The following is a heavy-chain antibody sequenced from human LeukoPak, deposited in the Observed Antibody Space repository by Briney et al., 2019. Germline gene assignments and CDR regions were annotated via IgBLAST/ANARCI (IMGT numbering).Heavy chain of an antibody. V-gene: IGHV3-23*01. J-gene: IGHJ4*02. CDR2: ISGDATGT. D-gene: IGHD3-22*01. Sequence: GGSLTLSCAASRFTFSTFSMNWVRQAPGKGREWVSAISGDATGTYYEDSVKGRFTVYRDKSKNTLYLQMNSLRAEDTAVYYCARGGYYSDSRDYYPFDYWGQGTLVTVSS. CDR3: ARGGYYSDSRDYYPFDY. CDR1: RFTFSTFS.